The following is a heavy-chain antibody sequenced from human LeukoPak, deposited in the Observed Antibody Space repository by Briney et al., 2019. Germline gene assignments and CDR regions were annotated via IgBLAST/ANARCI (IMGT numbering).Heavy chain of an antibody. CDR2: ISYDGSNK. J-gene: IGHJ4*02. D-gene: IGHD1-1*01. V-gene: IGHV3-30-3*01. CDR1: GFTFSSYA. Sequence: GRSLRLSCAASGFTFSSYAMHWVRPAPGKGLEWVAVISYDGSNKYYADSVKGRFTISRDNSKNTLYLQMNSLRAEDTAVYYCARDEVATGAYYFDYWGQGTLVTVSS. CDR3: ARDEVATGAYYFDY.